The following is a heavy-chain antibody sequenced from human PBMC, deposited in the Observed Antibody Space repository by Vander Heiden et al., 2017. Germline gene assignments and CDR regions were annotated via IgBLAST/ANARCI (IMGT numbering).Heavy chain of an antibody. V-gene: IGHV3-21*01. Sequence: VQLVESGGGLVKPGGSLSLSCAATGFAFSTYTMNWVRQATGKGLEWVSSISSTSTYIYYADSVKGRFTTSRDNARNSLYLQMNSLRAEDTAVYYCARVYDSSGYSPPFGYWGQGTLVTVSS. CDR1: GFAFSTYT. CDR2: ISSTSTYI. CDR3: ARVYDSSGYSPPFGY. J-gene: IGHJ4*02. D-gene: IGHD3-22*01.